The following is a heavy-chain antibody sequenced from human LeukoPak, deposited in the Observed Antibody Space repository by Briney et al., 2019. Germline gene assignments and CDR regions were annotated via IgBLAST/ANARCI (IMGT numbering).Heavy chain of an antibody. D-gene: IGHD1-26*01. J-gene: IGHJ3*02. Sequence: GGSLRLSCAASGFTFSTYSMTWVRQAPGRGLEWVSSISSGTTNIYYADSVEGRFTISRDNAKNSLYLQMISLRAEDTAMYYCARDRVVGATNDAFDIWGQGTMVTVYS. CDR3: ARDRVVGATNDAFDI. V-gene: IGHV3-21*01. CDR1: GFTFSTYS. CDR2: ISSGTTNI.